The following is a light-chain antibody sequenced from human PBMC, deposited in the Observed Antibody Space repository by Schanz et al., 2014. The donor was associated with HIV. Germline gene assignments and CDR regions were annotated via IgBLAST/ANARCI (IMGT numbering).Light chain of an antibody. J-gene: IGKJ5*01. V-gene: IGKV3-20*01. CDR2: GAS. CDR3: QQYGSSPPIT. Sequence: EIVLTQSPGTLSLSPGERATLSCRASQSVSSSYLAWYQQRPGQAPRLLIYGASSRATGVPDRFSGSGSGTDFTLTINRLEPEDSAVYYCQQYGSSPPITFGQGTRLEIK. CDR1: QSVSSSY.